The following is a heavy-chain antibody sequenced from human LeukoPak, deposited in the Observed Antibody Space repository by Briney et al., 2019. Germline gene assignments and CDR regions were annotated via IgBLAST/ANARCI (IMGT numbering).Heavy chain of an antibody. V-gene: IGHV3-48*01. CDR1: GFTFSSYS. Sequence: GGSLRLSCAASGFTFSSYSMNWVRQAPGKGLEWVSYITSSSSTIYHADSVKGRFTISRDNAKNSLYLQVNSLRAEDTAVYYCARASYCSSITCYTAFDYWGQGTLVTVSS. J-gene: IGHJ4*02. CDR2: ITSSSSTI. D-gene: IGHD2-2*02. CDR3: ARASYCSSITCYTAFDY.